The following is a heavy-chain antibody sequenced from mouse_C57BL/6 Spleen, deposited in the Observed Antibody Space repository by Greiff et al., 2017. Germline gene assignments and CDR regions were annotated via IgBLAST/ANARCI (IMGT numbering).Heavy chain of an antibody. V-gene: IGHV3-6*01. J-gene: IGHJ1*03. CDR1: GYSITSGYY. D-gene: IGHD1-1*02. Sequence: EVKLQESGPGLVKPSQSLSLTCSVTGYSITSGYYWNWIRQFPGNKLEWMGYISYDGSNNYNPSLKNRISITRDTSKNQFFLKLNSVTTEDTATYYCARVVATRSYWYFDVWGTGTTVTVSS. CDR3: ARVVATRSYWYFDV. CDR2: ISYDGSN.